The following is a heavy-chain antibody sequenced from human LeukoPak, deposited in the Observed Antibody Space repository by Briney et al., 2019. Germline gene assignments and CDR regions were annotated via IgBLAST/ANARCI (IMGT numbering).Heavy chain of an antibody. CDR2: ISYDGSNK. Sequence: GGSLRLSCAASGFTFSSYGMHWVRQAPGKGLEWVAVISYDGSNKYYADSLKGRFTISRDNSKNTLYLQMNSLRAEDTAVYYCAKEPSSGYDYWGQGTLVTVSS. V-gene: IGHV3-30*18. CDR1: GFTFSSYG. D-gene: IGHD3-22*01. J-gene: IGHJ4*02. CDR3: AKEPSSGYDY.